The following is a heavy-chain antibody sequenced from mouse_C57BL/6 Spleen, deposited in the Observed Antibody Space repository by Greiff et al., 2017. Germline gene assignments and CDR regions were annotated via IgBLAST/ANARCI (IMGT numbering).Heavy chain of an antibody. Sequence: QVQLQQPGAELVKPGASVKMSCKASGYTFTSYWITWVKQRPGQGLAWIGDIYPGSGSTNYNEKFKSKATLTVDTSSSTAYMQLSSLTSEYSAVYYCASQPRAGAMDYWGQGTSVTVSS. V-gene: IGHV1-55*01. J-gene: IGHJ4*01. CDR1: GYTFTSYW. CDR2: IYPGSGST. CDR3: ASQPRAGAMDY.